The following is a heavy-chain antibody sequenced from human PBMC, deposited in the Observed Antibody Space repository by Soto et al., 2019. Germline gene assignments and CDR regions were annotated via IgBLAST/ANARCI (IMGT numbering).Heavy chain of an antibody. Sequence: PSETLSLTCTVSGGSISSGDYYWSWIRQPPGKGLEWIGYIYYSGSTYYNPSLKSRVTISVDTSKNQFSLKLSSVTAADTAVYYCARAEVVVKLFDYWGQGTPVTVSS. CDR1: GGSISSGDYY. CDR2: IYYSGST. D-gene: IGHD3-22*01. CDR3: ARAEVVVKLFDY. V-gene: IGHV4-30-4*01. J-gene: IGHJ4*02.